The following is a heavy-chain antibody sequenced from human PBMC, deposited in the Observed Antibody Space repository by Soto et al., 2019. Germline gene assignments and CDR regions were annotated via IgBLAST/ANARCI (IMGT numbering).Heavy chain of an antibody. CDR1: GGSISSGGYY. CDR2: IYYSGST. D-gene: IGHD3-9*01. V-gene: IGHV4-31*03. Sequence: SETLSLTCTVSGGSISSGGYYWSWIRQHPGEGLEWIGYIYYSGSTYYNPSLKSRVTISVDPSKNQFSLKLSSVTAADTAVYYCARQQTYYDILTGSSPFDYWGQGTLVTVSS. J-gene: IGHJ4*02. CDR3: ARQQTYYDILTGSSPFDY.